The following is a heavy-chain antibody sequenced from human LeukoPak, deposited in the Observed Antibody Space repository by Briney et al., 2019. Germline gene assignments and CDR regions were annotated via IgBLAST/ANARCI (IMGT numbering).Heavy chain of an antibody. J-gene: IGHJ5*02. Sequence: ASETLSFTCTVSGFSISSYYWSWIRQPPGKGLEWIGYIYYSGSTNYNPSLKSRVTISVDTSKNQFSLKLSSVTAADTAVYYCARDTTTVSHNWFDPWGQGTLVTVSS. CDR1: GFSISSYY. V-gene: IGHV4-59*01. D-gene: IGHD4-11*01. CDR3: ARDTTTVSHNWFDP. CDR2: IYYSGST.